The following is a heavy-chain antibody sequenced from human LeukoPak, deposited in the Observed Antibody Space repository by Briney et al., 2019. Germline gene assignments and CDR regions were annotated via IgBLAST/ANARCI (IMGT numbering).Heavy chain of an antibody. J-gene: IGHJ1*01. Sequence: SETLSLTCTVSGGSISSYYWSWIWQPPGTGLEWIGYIYYSGSTNYNPSLKSRVTISVDTSKNQFSLKLNSVTAADTAVYYCAPYCSSGSYTEYVQDWGQGTLVTVSS. CDR1: GGSISSYY. CDR3: APYCSSGSYTEYVQD. V-gene: IGHV4-59*08. D-gene: IGHD2-15*01. CDR2: IYYSGST.